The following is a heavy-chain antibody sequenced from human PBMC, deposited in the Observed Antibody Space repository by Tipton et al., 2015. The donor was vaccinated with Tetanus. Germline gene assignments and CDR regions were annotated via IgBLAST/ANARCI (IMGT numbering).Heavy chain of an antibody. Sequence: QSGAEVKKPGSSVKVSCKASGGTFTNYALSWVRQAPGQGPEWMGWISGYNGNTNYAPKFQGRVTMTTDPTTNTAYMELRSLRSDDTAVYYCARDYFGSGSNYYFDYWGQGSQVSVSS. V-gene: IGHV1-18*01. D-gene: IGHD3-10*01. CDR2: ISGYNGNT. J-gene: IGHJ4*02. CDR3: ARDYFGSGSNYYFDY. CDR1: GGTFTNYA.